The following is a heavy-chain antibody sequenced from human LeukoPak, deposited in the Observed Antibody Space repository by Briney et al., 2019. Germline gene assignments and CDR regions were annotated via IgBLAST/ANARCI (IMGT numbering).Heavy chain of an antibody. J-gene: IGHJ4*02. CDR2: INHSGST. V-gene: IGHV4-34*01. CDR1: GGSFSGYY. D-gene: IGHD3-22*01. CDR3: ARGQPGYYYDSSGYSH. Sequence: MSSETLSLTCAVYGGSFSGYYWSWIRQPPGKGLEWIGEINHSGSTNYNPSLKGRVTISVDTSKNQFSLKLSSVTAADTAVYYCARGQPGYYYDSSGYSHWGQGTLVTVSS.